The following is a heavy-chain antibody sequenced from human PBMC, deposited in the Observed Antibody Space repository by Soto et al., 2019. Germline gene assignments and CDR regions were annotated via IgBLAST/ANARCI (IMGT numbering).Heavy chain of an antibody. J-gene: IGHJ4*02. V-gene: IGHV1-69*13. Sequence: GASVKVFCTASGGTFSSYAISWVRQAPGQGLEWMGGIIPIFGTANYAQKFQGRVTITADESTSTAYMELSSLRSEDTAVYYCGSGYDSLAPPYWGQGTLVTVSS. CDR1: GGTFSSYA. D-gene: IGHD5-12*01. CDR2: IIPIFGTA. CDR3: GSGYDSLAPPY.